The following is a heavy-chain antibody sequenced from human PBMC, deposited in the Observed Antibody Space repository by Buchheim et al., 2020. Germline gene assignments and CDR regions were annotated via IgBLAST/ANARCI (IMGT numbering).Heavy chain of an antibody. V-gene: IGHV4-30-4*01. Sequence: QLQLQESGPGLVRPSETLSLTCSVSGASISSGDCYWSWIRQPPGKGLEWIGYIYYSGSTYYNPSLKSRVTISVDTSKNQFSLKLSSVTAADTAVYYCARGAGSSGYVHWFDPWGQGTL. D-gene: IGHD3-22*01. CDR1: GASISSGDCY. J-gene: IGHJ5*02. CDR3: ARGAGSSGYVHWFDP. CDR2: IYYSGST.